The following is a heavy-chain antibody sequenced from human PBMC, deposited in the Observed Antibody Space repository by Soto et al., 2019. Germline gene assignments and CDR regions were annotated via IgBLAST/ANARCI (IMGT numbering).Heavy chain of an antibody. D-gene: IGHD3-10*01. Sequence: SETLSLTCTVSGGSISSGGYYWSWIRQHPGKGLEWIGYIYYSGSTYYNPSLKSRVTISVDTSKNQFSLKLSSVTAADTAVYYCARHVVESLSFGEPVHHSDYWGHGPLVTVSS. CDR2: IYYSGST. J-gene: IGHJ4*01. CDR1: GGSISSGGYY. CDR3: ARHVVESLSFGEPVHHSDY. V-gene: IGHV4-31*03.